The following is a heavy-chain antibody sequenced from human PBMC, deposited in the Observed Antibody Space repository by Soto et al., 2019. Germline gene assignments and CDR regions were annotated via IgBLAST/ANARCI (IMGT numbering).Heavy chain of an antibody. CDR3: TTQEIVGATGY. D-gene: IGHD1-26*01. J-gene: IGHJ4*02. CDR2: IRSKANSYAT. V-gene: IGHV3-73*02. CDR1: GFTFSGSA. Sequence: EVQLVESGGGLVQPGGSLTLSCAASGFTFSGSAMHWVRQASGKGLEWVGRIRSKANSYATAYAASVKGRFTISRDDSKNTAYLQMNSLKSEDTAVYYCTTQEIVGATGYWGQGTQVTVSS.